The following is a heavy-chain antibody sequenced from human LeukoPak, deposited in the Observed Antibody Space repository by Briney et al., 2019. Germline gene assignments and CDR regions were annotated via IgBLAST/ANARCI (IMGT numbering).Heavy chain of an antibody. J-gene: IGHJ3*02. Sequence: GGSLRLSCVASGFTFSSRDWMTWVRQAPGKGLEWVANIKQDGSEKNYVDSVKGRFTISRDNAKNSLYLQMNSLRAEDTAVYYCASGGYHRALDAFDIWGQGTMVTVSS. CDR2: IKQDGSEK. CDR1: GFTFSSRDW. CDR3: ASGGYHRALDAFDI. D-gene: IGHD5-18*01. V-gene: IGHV3-7*01.